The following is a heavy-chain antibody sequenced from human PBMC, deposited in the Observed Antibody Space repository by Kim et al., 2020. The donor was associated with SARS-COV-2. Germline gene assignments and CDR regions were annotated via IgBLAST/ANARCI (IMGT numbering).Heavy chain of an antibody. V-gene: IGHV1-8*01. D-gene: IGHD3-9*01. CDR3: ARGSVLRAYYDILTGYYSSFYYYYYGMDV. J-gene: IGHJ6*02. CDR2: MNPNSGNT. CDR1: GYTFTSYD. Sequence: ASVKVSCKASGYTFTSYDINWVRQATGQGLEWMGWMNPNSGNTGYAQKFQGRVTMTRNTSISTAYMELSSLRSEDTAVYYCARGSVLRAYYDILTGYYSSFYYYYYGMDVWGQGTTVTVSS.